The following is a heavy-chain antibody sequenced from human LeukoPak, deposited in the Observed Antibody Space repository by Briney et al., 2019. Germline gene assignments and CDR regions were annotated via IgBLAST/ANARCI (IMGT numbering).Heavy chain of an antibody. J-gene: IGHJ4*02. CDR3: AGQSILDTAMVGY. Sequence: PSETLSLTCTVSGGSISSSSYYWGWIRQPPGKGLEWIGSIYYSGSTYYNPSLKSRVTISVDTSKNQFSLKLSSVTAADTAVYYCAGQSILDTAMVGYWGQGTLVTVSS. CDR1: GGSISSSSYY. D-gene: IGHD5-18*01. CDR2: IYYSGST. V-gene: IGHV4-39*01.